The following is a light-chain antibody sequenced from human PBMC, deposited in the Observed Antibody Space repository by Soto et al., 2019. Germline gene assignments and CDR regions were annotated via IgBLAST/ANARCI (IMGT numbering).Light chain of an antibody. CDR2: SAS. J-gene: IGKJ4*01. Sequence: DIQMTQSPSSLSASVGDRVTITCRASQDIGPYLAWYQQKSGRVPELLIYSASTLQSGVPSRFSGSGSGAAFSLTISGLQPEDAATYYCQKYDSGPLTFGGGTKVDIK. CDR1: QDIGPY. CDR3: QKYDSGPLT. V-gene: IGKV1-27*01.